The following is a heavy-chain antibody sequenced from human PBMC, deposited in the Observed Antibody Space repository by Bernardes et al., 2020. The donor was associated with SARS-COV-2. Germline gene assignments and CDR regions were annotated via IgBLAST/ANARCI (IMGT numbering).Heavy chain of an antibody. J-gene: IGHJ2*01. D-gene: IGHD6-13*01. CDR3: GKRDVAAGNWYFDR. CDR2: INPDGTTI. CDR1: GFTFSSSW. Sequence: GGSLRLSCAASGFTFSSSWMHWVRQAPGKGLVWVSRINPDGTTINYADSVKGRFTISRDNGKNTLYLQMNSLRAEDTAVYYCGKRDVAAGNWYFDRCGHGTLVTVSS. V-gene: IGHV3-74*01.